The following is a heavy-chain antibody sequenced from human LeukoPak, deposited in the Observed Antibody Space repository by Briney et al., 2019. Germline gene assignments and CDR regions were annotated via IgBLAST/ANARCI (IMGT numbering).Heavy chain of an antibody. CDR3: AREGRLLGAFDV. CDR1: GFTFSTYW. D-gene: IGHD1-26*01. CDR2: IKPDGSHV. J-gene: IGHJ3*01. Sequence: GGSLRLSCAASGFTFSTYWMNWVRQAPGKGLEWVADIKPDGSHVSYVDSVKGRFSISRDNAQNSLYLQVSSLRAEDTAIYYCAREGRLLGAFDVWGQGTMFTVSS. V-gene: IGHV3-7*01.